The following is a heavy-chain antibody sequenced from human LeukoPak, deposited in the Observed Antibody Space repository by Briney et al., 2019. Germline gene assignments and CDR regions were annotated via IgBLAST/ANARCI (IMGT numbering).Heavy chain of an antibody. Sequence: GGSLRLSCAASGFTFSNYWMSWVRQAPGKGLEWVANIKEDGNEKFYVGSVRGRFTISRDNSKKTLYLQMNSLGAEDTAVYYCAKGPVVTFDIWGQGAMVTVSS. D-gene: IGHD2-15*01. CDR1: GFTFSNYW. CDR2: IKEDGNEK. CDR3: AKGPVVTFDI. V-gene: IGHV3-7*03. J-gene: IGHJ3*02.